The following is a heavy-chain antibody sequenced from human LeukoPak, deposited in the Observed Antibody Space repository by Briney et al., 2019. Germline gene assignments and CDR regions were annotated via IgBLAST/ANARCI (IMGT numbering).Heavy chain of an antibody. Sequence: GASVKVSCKASGYTFTGYYMHWVRQAPGQGLEWMGWINPNSGGTNYAQKFQGRVAMTRDTSISTAYMELSRLRSDDTAVYYCARDTRVYANNMDVWGKGTTVTVSS. CDR2: INPNSGGT. D-gene: IGHD2-8*01. J-gene: IGHJ6*03. CDR3: ARDTRVYANNMDV. CDR1: GYTFTGYY. V-gene: IGHV1-2*02.